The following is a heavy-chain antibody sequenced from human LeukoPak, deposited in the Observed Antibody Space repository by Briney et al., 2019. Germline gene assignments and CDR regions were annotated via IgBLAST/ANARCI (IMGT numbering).Heavy chain of an antibody. CDR1: GFTLSIYS. CDR2: ISSNGGTT. J-gene: IGHJ5*02. D-gene: IGHD1-20*01. CDR3: ARVTDTGWFDP. V-gene: IGHV3-64*01. Sequence: GRSLRLSCAPSGFTLSIYSIHWVRQAPGKGLEYVSAISSNGGTTYYANSVKGRVTISRDKSKNTLYLQMGSLRAEDMAVYYCARVTDTGWFDPWGQGTLVTVSS.